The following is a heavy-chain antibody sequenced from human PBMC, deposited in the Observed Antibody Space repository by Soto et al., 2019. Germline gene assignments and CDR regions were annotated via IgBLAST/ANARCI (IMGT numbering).Heavy chain of an antibody. Sequence: QVQLVESGGGVVQPGRSLRLSCAASGFTFSNYGMHWVRQAPGKGLEWVAVISYDESNKYYADFVKGRFTISRDNSKNTLYLQMNSLRLEDTAGYYCAKDDPPKQQLDGRIDSWGQGTLVTVSS. V-gene: IGHV3-30*18. D-gene: IGHD6-13*01. CDR2: ISYDESNK. J-gene: IGHJ4*02. CDR1: GFTFSNYG. CDR3: AKDDPPKQQLDGRIDS.